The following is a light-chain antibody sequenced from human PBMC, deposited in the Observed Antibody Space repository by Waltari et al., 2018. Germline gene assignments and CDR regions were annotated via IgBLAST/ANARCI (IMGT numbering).Light chain of an antibody. CDR3: QQYSTFPFT. Sequence: DFQMTQPPSTLSASVGDRVPITCRASQTISIWLAWYQQKPGKAPKLLIYKASSLESGVPSRFSGSGSGTEFTLTISSLQPDDFATYYCQQYSTFPFTFGPGTKVGIK. V-gene: IGKV1-5*03. CDR2: KAS. CDR1: QTISIW. J-gene: IGKJ3*01.